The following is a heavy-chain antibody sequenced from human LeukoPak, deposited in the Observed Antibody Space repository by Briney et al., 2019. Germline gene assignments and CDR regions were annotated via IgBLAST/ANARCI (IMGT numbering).Heavy chain of an antibody. D-gene: IGHD6-19*01. CDR1: GFTVSSKF. CDR3: ARGGWYSDY. V-gene: IGHV3-66*01. J-gene: IGHJ4*02. Sequence: PGGSLRLSCAASGFTVSSKFMTWVRQAPGKGLEWVSVIYSGGTTYYADSVKGRFTISRDNSRNTLYLQMNGLRVEDTAVYYCARGGWYSDYWGQGTLVPVSS. CDR2: IYSGGTT.